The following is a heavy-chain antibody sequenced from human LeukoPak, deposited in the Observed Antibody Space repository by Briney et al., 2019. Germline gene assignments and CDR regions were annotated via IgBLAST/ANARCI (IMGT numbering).Heavy chain of an antibody. V-gene: IGHV3-20*04. Sequence: GGSLRLSCAASGFTFSSYAMNWVRQAPGKGLEWVSGINWNGGSTGYADSVKGRFTISRDNAKNSLYLQMNSLRAEDTALYYCARARGPPYYYYYYYMDVWGKGTTVTVSS. D-gene: IGHD3-10*01. CDR2: INWNGGST. CDR1: GFTFSSYA. J-gene: IGHJ6*03. CDR3: ARARGPPYYYYYYYMDV.